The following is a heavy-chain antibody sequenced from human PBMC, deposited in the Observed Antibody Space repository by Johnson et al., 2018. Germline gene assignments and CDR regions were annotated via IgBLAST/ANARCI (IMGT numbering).Heavy chain of an antibody. D-gene: IGHD1-26*01. CDR3: ARENGIVGTFTYFDL. CDR1: GFNFSVPA. V-gene: IGHV3-30*04. CDR2: ISSDGTIK. Sequence: QVQLVQSGGGLVQPGGSLKVSCAASGFNFSVPAMHWVRQAPGKGLDWVAVISSDGTIKYYSNSVRGRFTISRDNFKNTVYLEMNSLRPEDTTVYYCARENGIVGTFTYFDLWGQGTLVTVSS. J-gene: IGHJ4*02.